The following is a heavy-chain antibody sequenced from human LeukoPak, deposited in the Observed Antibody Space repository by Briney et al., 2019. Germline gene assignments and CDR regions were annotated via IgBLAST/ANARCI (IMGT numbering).Heavy chain of an antibody. D-gene: IGHD3-10*01. V-gene: IGHV1-69*04. CDR2: IIPILGIA. Sequence: SVKVSCKASGGTFSSYAISWVRQALGQGLEWMGRIIPILGIANYAQKFQGRVTITADKSTSTAYMELSSLRSEDTAVYYCARQLSHGSGSYYWGQGTLVTVSS. CDR3: ARQLSHGSGSYY. CDR1: GGTFSSYA. J-gene: IGHJ4*02.